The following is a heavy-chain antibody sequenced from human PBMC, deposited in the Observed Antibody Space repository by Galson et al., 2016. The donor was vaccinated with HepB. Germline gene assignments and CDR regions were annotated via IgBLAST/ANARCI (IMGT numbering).Heavy chain of an antibody. Sequence: LRLSCAASGFTFSDYYMSWIRQAPGKGLEWVSYISPSSSDIKHADSVIGRFSISRDNAKNSLYLQMNTLGVEDTAVYYCASPSGRYSVHTFDLWGQGTMVTVSS. CDR1: GFTFSDYY. J-gene: IGHJ3*01. CDR3: ASPSGRYSVHTFDL. V-gene: IGHV3-11*06. CDR2: ISPSSSDI. D-gene: IGHD1-26*01.